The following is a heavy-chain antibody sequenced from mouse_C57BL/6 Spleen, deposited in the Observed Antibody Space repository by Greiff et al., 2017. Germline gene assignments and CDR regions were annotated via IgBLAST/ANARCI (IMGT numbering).Heavy chain of an antibody. Sequence: QVQLQQSGPELVKPGASVKISCKASGYAFSSSWMNWVKQRPGKGLEWIGRLYPGDGDTNYNGTFKGKATLTADKSSSTAYMPLSSLTSEDCAVYSSARDAAQATWWFAYGGQGTLVTVSA. V-gene: IGHV1-82*01. CDR2: LYPGDGDT. J-gene: IGHJ3*01. CDR3: ARDAAQATWWFAY. CDR1: GYAFSSSW. D-gene: IGHD3-2*02.